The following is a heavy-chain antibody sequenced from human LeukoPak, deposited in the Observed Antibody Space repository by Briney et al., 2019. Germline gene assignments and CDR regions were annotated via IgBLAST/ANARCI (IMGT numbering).Heavy chain of an antibody. CDR2: VYTSGST. D-gene: IGHD4-17*01. Sequence: SETLSFTCTVSGGSFSSYYWNWIRQPAGKGLEWIGRVYTSGSTNYNPSLKSRPTMSVDTSKNQFSLKLSSVTAADTATYYSARDLGYGDFFWFDPWGQGTLVTVSS. J-gene: IGHJ5*02. CDR3: ARDLGYGDFFWFDP. CDR1: GGSFSSYY. V-gene: IGHV4-4*07.